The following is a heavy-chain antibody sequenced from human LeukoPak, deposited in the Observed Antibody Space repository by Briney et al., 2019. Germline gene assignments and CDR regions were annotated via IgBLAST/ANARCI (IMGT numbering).Heavy chain of an antibody. D-gene: IGHD2-2*01. V-gene: IGHV4-30-2*01. Sequence: SQTLSLTCAVSGGSISSGGYSWSWIRQPPGEGLEWIGYIYHSGSTYYNPSLKSRVTISVDRSKNQFSLKLSSVTAADTAVYYCARDYGYRSSTSCPHDAFDIWGQGTMVTVSS. CDR1: GGSISSGGYS. CDR2: IYHSGST. CDR3: ARDYGYRSSTSCPHDAFDI. J-gene: IGHJ3*02.